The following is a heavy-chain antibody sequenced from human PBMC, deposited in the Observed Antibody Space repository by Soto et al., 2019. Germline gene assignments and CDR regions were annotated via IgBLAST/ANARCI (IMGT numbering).Heavy chain of an antibody. CDR2: IYYSGST. CDR3: ARQSACSGGSCYSIYYYYYMDV. V-gene: IGHV4-39*01. D-gene: IGHD2-15*01. CDR1: GGSISSSSYY. J-gene: IGHJ6*03. Sequence: SETLSLTCTVSGGSISSSSYYWGWIRQPPGKGLEWIGSIYYSGSTYYNPSLKSRVTISVDTSKNQFSLKLSSVTAADTAVYYCARQSACSGGSCYSIYYYYYMDVWGKGTTVTVSS.